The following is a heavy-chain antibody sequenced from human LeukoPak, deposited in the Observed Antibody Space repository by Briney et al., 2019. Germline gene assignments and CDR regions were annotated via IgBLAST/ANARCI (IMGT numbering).Heavy chain of an antibody. Sequence: GGSLRLSYAASGFTFSRFSMNWVRQAPGKGLEWVSLISWDGGSTYYADSVKGRFTISRDNSKNSLYLQMNSLRTEDTALYYCAKDRTPSYYYGSGTFDYWGQGTLVTVSS. V-gene: IGHV3-43*01. CDR2: ISWDGGST. CDR3: AKDRTPSYYYGSGTFDY. D-gene: IGHD3-10*01. CDR1: GFTFSRFS. J-gene: IGHJ4*02.